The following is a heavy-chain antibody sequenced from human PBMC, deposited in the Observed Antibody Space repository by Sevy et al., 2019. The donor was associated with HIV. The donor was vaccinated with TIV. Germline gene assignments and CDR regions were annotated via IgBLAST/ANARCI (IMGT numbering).Heavy chain of an antibody. CDR1: GFTFRNYA. J-gene: IGHJ4*02. CDR2: LSGTGGST. CDR3: AKDLDIVAVAAAIRLSY. D-gene: IGHD2-2*01. Sequence: GGSLRLSCAASGFTFRNYAMSWVRQAPGKGLEWVSALSGTGGSTYYAHSVKGRFTTSRDNSKNTLYLQMNSLRVEDTAVYYCAKDLDIVAVAAAIRLSYWGQGTLVTVSS. V-gene: IGHV3-23*01.